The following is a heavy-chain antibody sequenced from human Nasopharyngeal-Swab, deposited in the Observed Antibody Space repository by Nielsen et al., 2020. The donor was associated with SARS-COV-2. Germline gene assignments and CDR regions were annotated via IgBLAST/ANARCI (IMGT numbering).Heavy chain of an antibody. J-gene: IGHJ4*02. CDR1: GASIISGGYY. Sequence: SETLSLTCTVFGASIISGGYYWSWIRQHPGKGLEWIGYIYYSGSTYYNPSLKSRLIISLDTSKNQFSLKLSSVTAADTAVYYCARGGYGDLLFDYWGQGTLVTVSS. CDR2: IYYSGST. V-gene: IGHV4-31*03. CDR3: ARGGYGDLLFDY. D-gene: IGHD4-17*01.